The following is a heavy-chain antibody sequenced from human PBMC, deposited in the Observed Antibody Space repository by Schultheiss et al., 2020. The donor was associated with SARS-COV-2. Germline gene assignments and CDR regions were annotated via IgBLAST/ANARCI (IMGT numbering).Heavy chain of an antibody. J-gene: IGHJ4*02. CDR1: GFTFSSYS. CDR2: IWYDGTNK. CDR3: ARDVDY. Sequence: GGSLRLSCAASGFTFSSYSMNWVRQAPGKGLEWVAIIWYDGTNKYYADSVRGRFTISRDNSKNTLYLQMNSLRAEDTAVYYCARDVDYWGQGTLVTVSS. V-gene: IGHV3-33*08.